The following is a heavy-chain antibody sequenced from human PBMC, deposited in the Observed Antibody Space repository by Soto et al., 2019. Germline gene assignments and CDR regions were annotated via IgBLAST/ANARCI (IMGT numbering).Heavy chain of an antibody. CDR3: ARDGGVYDYSPFDY. V-gene: IGHV1-69*12. CDR1: GGTFNSYA. J-gene: IGHJ4*02. D-gene: IGHD4-4*01. Sequence: QVQLVQSGAEVKKPGSSVKVSCKASGGTFNSYAISWVRQAPGQGLEWMGGIIPIFGTANYAQKFQGRVTITADEATSTAYRELSSRRAEGTAVYYCARDGGVYDYSPFDYWGQGTLVTGSS. CDR2: IIPIFGTA.